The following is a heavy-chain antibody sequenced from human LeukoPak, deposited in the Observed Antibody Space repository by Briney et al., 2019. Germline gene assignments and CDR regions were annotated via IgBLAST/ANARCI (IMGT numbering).Heavy chain of an antibody. Sequence: SLRLSCAASGFTFDDYAMHWVRQAPGKGLEWVSGISWNSGSIGYADSVKGRFTISRDNAKNSLYLQMNSLRAEDTALYYCAKGHDSNYYGSGSYKVWGQGTLVTVSS. D-gene: IGHD3-10*01. CDR2: ISWNSGSI. V-gene: IGHV3-9*01. J-gene: IGHJ4*02. CDR3: AKGHDSNYYGSGSYKV. CDR1: GFTFDDYA.